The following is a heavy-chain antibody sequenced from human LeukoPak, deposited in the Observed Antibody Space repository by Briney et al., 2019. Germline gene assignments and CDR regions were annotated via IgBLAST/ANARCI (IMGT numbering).Heavy chain of an antibody. CDR3: AKGPTVTSGHFDY. Sequence: GGSLRLSCAASGFTFSSYSMNWVRQAPGKGLEWVSSISSSSSYIHYADSVKGRFTISRDNAKNSLYLHMNSLRAEDTAVYYCAKGPTVTSGHFDYWGQGTLVTVSS. V-gene: IGHV3-21*04. CDR2: ISSSSSYI. CDR1: GFTFSSYS. J-gene: IGHJ4*02. D-gene: IGHD4-11*01.